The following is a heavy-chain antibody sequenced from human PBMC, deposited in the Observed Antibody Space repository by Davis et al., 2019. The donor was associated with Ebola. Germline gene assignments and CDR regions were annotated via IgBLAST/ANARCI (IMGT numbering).Heavy chain of an antibody. CDR1: GYTFTSYA. Sequence: ASVKVSCKASGYTFTSYAMNWVRQAPGQGLEWMGWINPHNGNTNYAQNVQGRVTMTTDSSTSTAYMEVGSLRSDDTAVYYCARAQFPTTSDHWGQGTLVTVSS. J-gene: IGHJ4*02. D-gene: IGHD1-1*01. CDR2: INPHNGNT. CDR3: ARAQFPTTSDH. V-gene: IGHV1-18*01.